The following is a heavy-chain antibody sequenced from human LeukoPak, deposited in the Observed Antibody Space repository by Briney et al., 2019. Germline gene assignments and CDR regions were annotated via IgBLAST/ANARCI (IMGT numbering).Heavy chain of an antibody. V-gene: IGHV3-74*01. Sequence: GGSLRLSCAASGFNLRDYWMHWVRQAAGKGLVWVSRLGTDGTYTNYADSVKGRFTISRDNAKNTLYLQMDSLRAEDTAFYYCVRDPSNSGNWFDLWGQGTLVTVSS. CDR3: VRDPSNSGNWFDL. CDR1: GFNLRDYW. CDR2: LGTDGTYT. J-gene: IGHJ5*02. D-gene: IGHD4-11*01.